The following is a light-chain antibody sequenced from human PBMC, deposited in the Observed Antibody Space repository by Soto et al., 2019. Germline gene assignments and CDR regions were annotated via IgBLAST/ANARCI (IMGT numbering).Light chain of an antibody. Sequence: QSVLTQPPAVSGAPGQRVTISCTGSSSNIGAGYDVHWYQQLPGTAPKLLIYGNSNRPSGVPDRFSGSKSGTSASLAITGLQAEDQSPYYFQSYASSLSRVFGGGTQLPVL. CDR1: SSNIGAGYD. CDR3: QSYASSLSRV. V-gene: IGLV1-40*01. CDR2: GNS. J-gene: IGLJ2*01.